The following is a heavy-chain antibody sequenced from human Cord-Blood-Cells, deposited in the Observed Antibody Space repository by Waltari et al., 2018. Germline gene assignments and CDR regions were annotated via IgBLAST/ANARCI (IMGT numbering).Heavy chain of an antibody. CDR2: INHRGST. CDR1: GGSFSGYY. D-gene: IGHD3-10*01. CDR3: ARVNGSGSYYDY. V-gene: IGHV4-34*01. J-gene: IGHJ4*02. Sequence: QVQLQQWGAGLLKPSETLSLTCAVYGGSFSGYYWSWIRQPPGKGLEWIGEINHRGSTNSNPSLNSRVTISVDTSKNQFSLKLSSVTAADTAVYYCARVNGSGSYYDYWGQGTLVTVSS.